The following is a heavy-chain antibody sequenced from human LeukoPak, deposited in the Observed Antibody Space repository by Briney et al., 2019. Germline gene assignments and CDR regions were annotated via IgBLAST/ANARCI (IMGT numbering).Heavy chain of an antibody. Sequence: GGSLRLSCAASGFTFSSYSMNWVRQAPGKGLEWVSYISSSSSTIYYADSVKGRFTISRDNAKNSLYLQMNSLRAEDTAVYYCARDRVSYMDVWGKGTTVTVSS. CDR2: ISSSSSTI. J-gene: IGHJ6*03. V-gene: IGHV3-48*01. CDR3: ARDRVSYMDV. CDR1: GFTFSSYS.